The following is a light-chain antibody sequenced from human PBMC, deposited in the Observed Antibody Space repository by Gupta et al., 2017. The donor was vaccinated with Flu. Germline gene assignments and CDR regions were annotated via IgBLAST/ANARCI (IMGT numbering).Light chain of an antibody. J-gene: IGLJ3*02. Sequence: QSVLTQPPSVSGAPGQRVTISCTGRSTNIGSGYDVHWYHQVPGKAPKLLIDGNNHRPSVVPDRFSGAKSGTSASLAITGRLAEDEADEYCQSYDSSQKVRLGGGTK. CDR3: QSYDSSQKVR. CDR2: GNN. V-gene: IGLV1-40*01. CDR1: STNIGSGYD.